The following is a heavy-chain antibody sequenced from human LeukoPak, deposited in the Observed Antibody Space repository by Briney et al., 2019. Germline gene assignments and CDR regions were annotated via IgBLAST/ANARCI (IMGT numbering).Heavy chain of an antibody. Sequence: ASVTVSYKASGYTFTIYGISWVRQAPGQGLEGMGWISAYNGNTNYAQKLQGRVTMTTDTSTSTAYMELRSLRSDDTAVYYCARDVGSRDIDWFDPWGQGTLVTVSS. CDR3: ARDVGSRDIDWFDP. D-gene: IGHD5-12*01. V-gene: IGHV1-18*01. CDR2: ISAYNGNT. J-gene: IGHJ5*02. CDR1: GYTFTIYG.